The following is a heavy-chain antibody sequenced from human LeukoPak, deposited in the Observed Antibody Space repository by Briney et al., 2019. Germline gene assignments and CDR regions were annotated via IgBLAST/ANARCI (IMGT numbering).Heavy chain of an antibody. D-gene: IGHD3-10*01. CDR1: GGSLSSYY. J-gene: IGHJ4*02. Sequence: SETLSLTCTVSGGSLSSYYWSWLRQPPGKGLEWVGYIYYSGSTNYNPSLKSRVTISVDTSKNQFSLKLSSVTAADTAVYYCARLRAVRGVYYFDYWGQGTLVTVSP. CDR3: ARLRAVRGVYYFDY. CDR2: IYYSGST. V-gene: IGHV4-59*08.